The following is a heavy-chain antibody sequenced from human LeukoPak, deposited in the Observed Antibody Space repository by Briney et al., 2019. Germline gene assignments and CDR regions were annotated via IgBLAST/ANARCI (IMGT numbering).Heavy chain of an antibody. J-gene: IGHJ5*02. Sequence: ASLRVSSTASGYTLTIYDINWGRQAPGQGLGRMGWMNPNSGNTGYAQKFQGRVTMTRNTSISTAYMELSSLRSEDTAVYYCARVQPNWFDPWGQGTLVTVSS. CDR2: MNPNSGNT. V-gene: IGHV1-8*01. CDR1: GYTLTIYD. CDR3: ARVQPNWFDP.